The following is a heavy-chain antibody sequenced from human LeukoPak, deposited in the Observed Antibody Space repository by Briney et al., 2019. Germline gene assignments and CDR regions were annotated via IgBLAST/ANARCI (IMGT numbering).Heavy chain of an antibody. CDR1: GFSFGDAA. V-gene: IGHV3-49*04. CDR3: SRGAVENADSPLYYYGMDV. CDR2: LRSKRYGATA. J-gene: IGHJ6*02. D-gene: IGHD4-17*01. Sequence: GGSLRLSCAASGFSFGDAAVSWVRQAPGKGLEWVGFLRSKRYGATAPYATSVRGRFTISRDDSKNIAYLQMSSLKTEDTAVYYCSRGAVENADSPLYYYGMDVWGQGTAVTVSS.